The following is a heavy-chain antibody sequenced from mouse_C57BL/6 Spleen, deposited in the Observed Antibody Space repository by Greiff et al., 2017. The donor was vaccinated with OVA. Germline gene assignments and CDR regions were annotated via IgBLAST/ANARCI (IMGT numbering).Heavy chain of an antibody. J-gene: IGHJ4*01. CDR3: ARIMDY. CDR1: GYTFTSYW. V-gene: IGHV1-50*01. Sequence: VQLKQPGAELVKPGASVKLSCKASGYTFTSYWMQWVKQRPGQGLEWIGEIDPSDSYTNYNQKFKGKATLTVDTSSSTAYMQLSSLTSEDSAVYYCARIMDYWGQGTSVTVSS. CDR2: IDPSDSYT.